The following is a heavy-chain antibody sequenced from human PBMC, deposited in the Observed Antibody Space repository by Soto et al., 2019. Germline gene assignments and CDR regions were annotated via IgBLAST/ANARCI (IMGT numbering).Heavy chain of an antibody. D-gene: IGHD3-10*01. J-gene: IGHJ6*02. CDR3: ARAPGVTMVRGVIIPWAYYYYGMDV. V-gene: IGHV6-1*01. CDR2: TYYRSKWYN. Sequence: LTCAISGDSVSSNSAAWNWIRQSPSRGLEWLGRTYYRSKWYNDYAVSVKSRITINPDTSKNQFSLQLNSVTPEDTAVYYCARAPGVTMVRGVIIPWAYYYYGMDVWGQGTTVTVSS. CDR1: GDSVSSNSAA.